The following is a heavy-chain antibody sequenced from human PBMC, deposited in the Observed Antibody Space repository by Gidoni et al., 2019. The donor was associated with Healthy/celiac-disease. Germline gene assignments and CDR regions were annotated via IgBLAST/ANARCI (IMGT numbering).Heavy chain of an antibody. CDR1: GYSFTGYA. D-gene: IGHD2-2*01. J-gene: IGHJ4*02. CDR2: ITAGNGNT. V-gene: IGHV1-3*01. Sequence: QVQLVQSGAEAKKPGASVKVSCKASGYSFTGYAVHWVRQAPGQRLEWMGWITAGNGNTKYSQKFQGRVTITGDTSASTVYMELSSLRSEDTAVYYCAREMVIVPAAAFDYWGQGTLVTVSS. CDR3: AREMVIVPAAAFDY.